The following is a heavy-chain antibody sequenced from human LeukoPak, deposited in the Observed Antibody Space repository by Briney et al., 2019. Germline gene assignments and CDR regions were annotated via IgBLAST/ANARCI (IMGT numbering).Heavy chain of an antibody. V-gene: IGHV3-23*01. Sequence: GGSLRLSCAASGFTFSSYAMSWVRQAPGKGLEWVSAISGSGGSTYYADSVKGRFTISRDNSKNTLYLQMNSLRAEDTAVYYCAKPGPGAYCSSTSCYSYYYYGMDVWGQGTTVTVSS. J-gene: IGHJ6*02. CDR1: GFTFSSYA. CDR2: ISGSGGST. CDR3: AKPGPGAYCSSTSCYSYYYYGMDV. D-gene: IGHD2-2*01.